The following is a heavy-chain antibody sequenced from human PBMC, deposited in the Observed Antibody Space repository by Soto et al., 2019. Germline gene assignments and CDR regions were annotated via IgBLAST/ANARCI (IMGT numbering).Heavy chain of an antibody. CDR3: ARDSAYYYYGMDV. CDR1: GFTFSSYA. V-gene: IGHV3-30-3*01. CDR2: ISYDGSNK. Sequence: GGSLRLSCAASGFTFSSYAMHWVRQAPGKGLEWVAVISYDGSNKYYADSVKGRFTISRDNSKNTLYLQMNSLRAEDTAVYYCARDSAYYYYGMDVWGQGTTVTVSS. J-gene: IGHJ6*02.